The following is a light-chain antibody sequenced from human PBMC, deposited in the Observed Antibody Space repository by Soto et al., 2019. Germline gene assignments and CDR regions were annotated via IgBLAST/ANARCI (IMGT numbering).Light chain of an antibody. CDR2: GSS. Sequence: EIVMTQSPATLSVSPGERATLSCRASQSVSSNLAWYQQKPGQAPRLIIYGSSTRATGIPARFRGSGSGTEFTLTISSLQSEDFAVYFCQQYNNWPLTFGGGTTVEIK. V-gene: IGKV3-15*01. CDR1: QSVSSN. CDR3: QQYNNWPLT. J-gene: IGKJ4*01.